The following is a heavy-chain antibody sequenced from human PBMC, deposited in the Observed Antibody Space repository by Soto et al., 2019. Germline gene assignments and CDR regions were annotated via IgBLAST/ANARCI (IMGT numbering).Heavy chain of an antibody. D-gene: IGHD3-3*01. V-gene: IGHV1-46*01. CDR2: INPSGGST. CDR3: ASFIYDFWSGYQPTRTGTPYGMDV. CDR1: GYTFTSYY. J-gene: IGHJ6*02. Sequence: DSGKVSCKASGYTFTSYYMHWVRQAPGQGLEWMGIINPSGGSTSYAQKFQGRVTMTRDTSTSTVYMELSSLRSEDTAVYYCASFIYDFWSGYQPTRTGTPYGMDVWGQGTTVTVSS.